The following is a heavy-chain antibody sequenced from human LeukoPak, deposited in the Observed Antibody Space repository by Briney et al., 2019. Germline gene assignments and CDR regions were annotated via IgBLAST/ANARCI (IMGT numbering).Heavy chain of an antibody. Sequence: GGSLRLSCAASGFTFSSYAMSWVRQAPGKGLEWVSAISGSGGSTYYADSVKGRFTISRDNSKNTLYLQMNSLRAEDTAVYYCAQVVAGRYYYYYGMDVWGQGTTVTVSS. D-gene: IGHD6-19*01. J-gene: IGHJ6*02. CDR3: AQVVAGRYYYYYGMDV. CDR1: GFTFSSYA. CDR2: ISGSGGST. V-gene: IGHV3-23*01.